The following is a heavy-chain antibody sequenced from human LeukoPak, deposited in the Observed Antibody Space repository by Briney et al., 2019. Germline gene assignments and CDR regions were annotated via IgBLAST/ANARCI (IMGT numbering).Heavy chain of an antibody. CDR3: ARDRVNYDSSGYYY. J-gene: IGHJ4*02. Sequence: PGGSLRLSCAASGFTLSIYWMHWVRQAPGKGLVWVSRINSDGSSTSYTDSVKGRFTISRDNAKNTLYLQMNSLRAEDTAVYFCARDRVNYDSSGYYYWGQGTLVTVSS. V-gene: IGHV3-74*01. CDR2: INSDGSST. D-gene: IGHD3-22*01. CDR1: GFTLSIYW.